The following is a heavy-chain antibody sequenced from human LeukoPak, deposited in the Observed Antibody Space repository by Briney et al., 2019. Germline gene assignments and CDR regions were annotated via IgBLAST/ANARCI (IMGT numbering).Heavy chain of an antibody. CDR2: INPSGGST. D-gene: IGHD2-15*01. Sequence: ASVKVSCKAAGYTFTSYYMHWVRQAPGQGLEWMGIINPSGGSTSNAQKVHGRVTMTRDTSTSTVYMELSSLRSEDTAVYYCARDRIIQSRPRSYFQHWGQGTLVTVSS. CDR1: GYTFTSYY. V-gene: IGHV1-46*01. J-gene: IGHJ1*01. CDR3: ARDRIIQSRPRSYFQH.